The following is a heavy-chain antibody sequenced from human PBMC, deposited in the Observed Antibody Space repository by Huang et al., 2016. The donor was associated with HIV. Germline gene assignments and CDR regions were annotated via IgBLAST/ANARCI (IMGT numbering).Heavy chain of an antibody. CDR1: GYSFTSNW. Sequence: EVQLVQSGAEVKKPGESLKISCKGTGYSFTSNWIGWVRQMPGKGLELIGMICPSDSATRYSPSFQGQVTISADKSITTAYLQWSSLKASDTAMYYCTRLSSDGKNYFDPWGQGSLVTVSS. CDR2: ICPSDSAT. J-gene: IGHJ5*02. CDR3: TRLSSDGKNYFDP. D-gene: IGHD1-7*01. V-gene: IGHV5-51*03.